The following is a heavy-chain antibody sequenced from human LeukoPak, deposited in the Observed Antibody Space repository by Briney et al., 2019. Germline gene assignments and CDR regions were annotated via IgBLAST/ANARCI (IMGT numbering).Heavy chain of an antibody. CDR1: GFTVSSNY. CDR3: ARQLGYCSDGSCYFPY. Sequence: PGGPLRLSCAASGFTVSSNYMSWVRQAPGKGLEWVSVIYSGGSTYYTDSVQGRFTISRDNSKSTLCLQMNSLRAEDTAVYYCARQLGYCSDGSCYFPYWGQGTLVTVSS. V-gene: IGHV3-53*01. D-gene: IGHD2-15*01. CDR2: IYSGGST. J-gene: IGHJ4*02.